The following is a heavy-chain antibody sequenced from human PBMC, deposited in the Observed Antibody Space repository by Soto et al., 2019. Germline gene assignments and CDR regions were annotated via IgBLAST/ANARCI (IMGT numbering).Heavy chain of an antibody. J-gene: IGHJ4*02. CDR2: ISYDGSNK. CDR1: GFTFSSYA. Sequence: HPVGSLRLSCAASGFTFSSYAMHWVRQAPGKGLEWVAVISYDGSNKYYADSVKGRFTISRDNSKNTLYLQMNSLRAEDTAVYYCARDHSGSLDYWGQGTLVTVSS. V-gene: IGHV3-30-3*01. D-gene: IGHD1-26*01. CDR3: ARDHSGSLDY.